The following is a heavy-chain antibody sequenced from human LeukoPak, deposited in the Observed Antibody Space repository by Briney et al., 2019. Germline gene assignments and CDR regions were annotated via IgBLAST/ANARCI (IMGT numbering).Heavy chain of an antibody. Sequence: GGSLRLSCAASGFTFDNYGMSWVRRAPGKGLEWVSGINWNGDSTGYADSVKGRFTISRDNAKNSLHLQMNSLRAEDTALYYCARVLSYYYYYMDVWGKGTTVTVSS. J-gene: IGHJ6*03. CDR2: INWNGDST. CDR1: GFTFDNYG. CDR3: ARVLSYYYYYMDV. V-gene: IGHV3-20*04.